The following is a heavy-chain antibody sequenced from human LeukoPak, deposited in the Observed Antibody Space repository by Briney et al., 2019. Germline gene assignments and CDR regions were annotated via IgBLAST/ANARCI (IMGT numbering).Heavy chain of an antibody. Sequence: GASVKVSCKASGYTFTSYGISWVRQAPGQGLEWMGWISAYNGNTNNAQKLQGRVTMTTDTSTSTAYMELRSLRSDDTAVYYCARVRRYSSGWYVWFDPWGQGTLVTVSS. J-gene: IGHJ5*02. CDR1: GYTFTSYG. CDR2: ISAYNGNT. D-gene: IGHD6-19*01. V-gene: IGHV1-18*01. CDR3: ARVRRYSSGWYVWFDP.